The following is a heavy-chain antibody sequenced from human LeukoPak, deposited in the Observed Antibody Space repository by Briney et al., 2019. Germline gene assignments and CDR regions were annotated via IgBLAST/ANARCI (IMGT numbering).Heavy chain of an antibody. V-gene: IGHV6-1*01. Sequence: SXXSAXXXXIRQSPSRGLEWLGRTYYRSKWYNDYAVSVKSQITINPDTSKNQFSLQLNSVTPEDTAVYYCARDDYSKGGLDYWGQGTLVTVSS. CDR2: TYYRSKWYN. CDR1: SXXSAX. D-gene: IGHD4-11*01. CDR3: ARDDYSKGGLDY. J-gene: IGHJ4*02.